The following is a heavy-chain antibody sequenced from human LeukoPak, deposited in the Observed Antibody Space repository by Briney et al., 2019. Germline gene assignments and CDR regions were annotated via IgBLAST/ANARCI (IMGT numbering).Heavy chain of an antibody. Sequence: GSLLLSCAASGFTFRSDWMHWVRQAPGKGLVWLSRIDSDGTNINYADSVKGRFTISRDNAKNTLYLQMNSLRVEDTAVYYCARGGFYNWNTADYWGQGTLVIVSS. V-gene: IGHV3-74*01. D-gene: IGHD1-20*01. CDR1: GFTFRSDW. J-gene: IGHJ4*02. CDR2: IDSDGTNI. CDR3: ARGGFYNWNTADY.